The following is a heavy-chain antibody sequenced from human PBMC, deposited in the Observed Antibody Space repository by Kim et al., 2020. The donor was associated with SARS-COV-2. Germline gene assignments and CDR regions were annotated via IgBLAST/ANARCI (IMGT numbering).Heavy chain of an antibody. CDR1: GFTFSSYA. J-gene: IGHJ4*02. V-gene: IGHV3-30*04. CDR2: ISYDGSNK. Sequence: GGSLRLSCAASGFTFSSYAMHWVRQAPGKGLEWVAVISYDGSNKYYADSVKGRFTISRDNSKNTLYLQMNSLRAEDTAVYYCARVRAPPAYDSSGYPDYWGQGTLVTVSS. CDR3: ARVRAPPAYDSSGYPDY. D-gene: IGHD3-22*01.